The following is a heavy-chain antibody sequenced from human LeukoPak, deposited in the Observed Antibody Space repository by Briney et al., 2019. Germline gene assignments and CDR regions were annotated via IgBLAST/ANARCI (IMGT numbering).Heavy chain of an antibody. CDR1: GFTFSSYW. CDR3: ARDVGHGYNYGLIDY. V-gene: IGHV3-30*03. CDR2: ISYDGSNK. D-gene: IGHD5-18*01. Sequence: GGSLRLSCAASGFTFSSYWMSWVRQAPGKGLEWVAVISYDGSNKYYADSVKGRFTISRDNSKNTLYLQMNSLRAEDTAVYYCARDVGHGYNYGLIDYWGQGTLVTVSS. J-gene: IGHJ4*02.